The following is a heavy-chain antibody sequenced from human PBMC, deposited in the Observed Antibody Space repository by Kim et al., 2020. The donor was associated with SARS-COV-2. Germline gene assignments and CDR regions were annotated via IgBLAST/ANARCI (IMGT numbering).Heavy chain of an antibody. V-gene: IGHV1-69*04. J-gene: IGHJ3*02. Sequence: NYAQKSQSRVTTPADKSTSTAYMELSSLGSEDTAVYYCERDLTSNDAFDIWGQGTMVTVSS. CDR3: ERDLTSNDAFDI. D-gene: IGHD3-16*01.